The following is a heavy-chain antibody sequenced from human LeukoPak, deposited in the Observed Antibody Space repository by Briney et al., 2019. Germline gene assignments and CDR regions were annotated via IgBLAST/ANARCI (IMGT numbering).Heavy chain of an antibody. CDR1: GFTFSGNA. V-gene: IGHV3-23*01. J-gene: IGHJ6*02. CDR2: ISGSGGST. CDR3: AKDLSSSWRYYGMDV. D-gene: IGHD6-13*01. Sequence: GGSLSFSGAAFGFTFSGNAWSWVRQAQGKGWKWCSAISGSGGSTYYADSVEGRFTISRDNSKNTLYLQMNSLRAEDTAAYYCAKDLSSSWRYYGMDVWGQGTTVTVSS.